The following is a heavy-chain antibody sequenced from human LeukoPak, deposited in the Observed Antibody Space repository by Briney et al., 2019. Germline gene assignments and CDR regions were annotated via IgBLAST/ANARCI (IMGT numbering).Heavy chain of an antibody. Sequence: SETLSLTCTVSGGSISSSSYYWGWIRQPPGKGLEWIGSIYYSGSTYYNPSLKSRVTISVDTSKNQFSLKLSSVTAADTAVYYCARVVRGVIITWGQGTLVTVSS. CDR3: ARVVRGVIIT. CDR2: IYYSGST. J-gene: IGHJ5*02. D-gene: IGHD3-10*01. CDR1: GGSISSSSYY. V-gene: IGHV4-39*07.